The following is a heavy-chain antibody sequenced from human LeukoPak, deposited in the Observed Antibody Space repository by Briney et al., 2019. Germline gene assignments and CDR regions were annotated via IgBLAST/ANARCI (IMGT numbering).Heavy chain of an antibody. V-gene: IGHV1-8*01. CDR2: MNPNSGNT. CDR3: ARDLETNQWLVPHAFDI. CDR1: GYTFTSYD. Sequence: GASVKVSCKASGYTFTSYDINWVRQATGQGLEWMGWMNPNSGNTGYAQKFQGRVTMTRNTSISTAYMELSSLRSEDTAVYYYARDLETNQWLVPHAFDIWGQGTMVTVSS. J-gene: IGHJ3*02. D-gene: IGHD6-19*01.